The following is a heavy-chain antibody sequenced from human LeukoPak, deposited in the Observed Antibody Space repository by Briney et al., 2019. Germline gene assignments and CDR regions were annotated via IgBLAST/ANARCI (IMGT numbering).Heavy chain of an antibody. CDR1: GFTVSGNY. CDR2: IYSGGST. Sequence: PGGSVRLSCAASGFTVSGNYMSWVRQAPGKGLEWVSVIYSGGSTYYAGSVKGRFTISRDNSKNTLYLQMNSLRAEDTAVYYCARVDSSEIHFDYWGQGTLVTVSS. D-gene: IGHD6-6*01. V-gene: IGHV3-53*01. CDR3: ARVDSSEIHFDY. J-gene: IGHJ4*02.